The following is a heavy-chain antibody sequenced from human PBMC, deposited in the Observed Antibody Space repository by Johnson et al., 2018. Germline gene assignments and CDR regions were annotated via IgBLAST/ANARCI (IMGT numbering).Heavy chain of an antibody. CDR3: ARSSTIFGVVITYYMDV. J-gene: IGHJ6*03. Sequence: QVQLQQWGAGLLKPSETLSLTCAVYGGSFSGYYWSWIRQPPGKGLEWIGEINHSGSTNYNPSLKSLVTISVDTSKNQFSLKLSSVTAADPAVYYCARSSTIFGVVITYYMDVWGKGTTVTVSS. CDR1: GGSFSGYY. CDR2: INHSGST. V-gene: IGHV4-34*01. D-gene: IGHD3-3*01.